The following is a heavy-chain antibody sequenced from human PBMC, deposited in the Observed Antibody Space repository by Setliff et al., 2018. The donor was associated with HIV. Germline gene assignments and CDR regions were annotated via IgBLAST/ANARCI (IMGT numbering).Heavy chain of an antibody. CDR1: GGSISSDDHY. Sequence: PSETLSLTCTVSGGSISSDDHYWSWIRQPPGKGLEWIGYIYHTGATYYKSSLESRLTISVDTSKNQFSLKLNSVTAADTAVYFCARMSISAPVYFDYWGQGSQVTVSS. V-gene: IGHV4-30-4*01. J-gene: IGHJ4*02. D-gene: IGHD6-25*01. CDR2: IYHTGAT. CDR3: ARMSISAPVYFDY.